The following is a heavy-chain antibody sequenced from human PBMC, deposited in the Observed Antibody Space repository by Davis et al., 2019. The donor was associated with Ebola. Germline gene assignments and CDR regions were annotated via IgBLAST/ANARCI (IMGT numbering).Heavy chain of an antibody. V-gene: IGHV1-18*04. CDR3: ARSLTPSLRFLEWSP. Sequence: AASVKVSCKTSGYTFTNYGITWVRQAPGQGLDWMGWINPHNGNTNYAQNVQGRVTMPRDTSISPAYMELSRLRSDDTAVYYCARSLTPSLRFLEWSPWGQGTLVTVSS. CDR1: GYTFTNYG. J-gene: IGHJ4*02. D-gene: IGHD3-3*01. CDR2: INPHNGNT.